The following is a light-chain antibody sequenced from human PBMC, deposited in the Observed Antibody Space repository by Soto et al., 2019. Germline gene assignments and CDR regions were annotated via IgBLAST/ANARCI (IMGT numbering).Light chain of an antibody. Sequence: IQMTQSPTSLSASVGDRVTITCRASQDISDSLNWYQQQPGKAPKLLIHEASNLETGVPSRFSGSGSGTDFTFTISSLQPEDIATYYCQQYDNLVYTFGQGTQREI. J-gene: IGKJ2*01. CDR2: EAS. CDR1: QDISDS. CDR3: QQYDNLVYT. V-gene: IGKV1-33*01.